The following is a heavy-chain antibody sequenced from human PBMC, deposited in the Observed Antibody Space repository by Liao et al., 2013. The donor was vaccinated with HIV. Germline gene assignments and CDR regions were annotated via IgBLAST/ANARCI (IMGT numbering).Heavy chain of an antibody. V-gene: IGHV4-59*12. CDR3: AREGARDFWSGYYSLGDDGFDI. J-gene: IGHJ3*02. D-gene: IGHD3-3*01. CDR1: GASISSND. CDR2: ISHSGTT. Sequence: QVQLQESGPGLVKPSETLSLTCNVSGASISSNDWSWIRQPPGKGLEWIGSISHSGTTYYNPSVKSRLTISLDTSTNQFSLKLTSMTAADTAVYYCAREGARDFWSGYYSLGDDGFDIWGQGTLVTVSS.